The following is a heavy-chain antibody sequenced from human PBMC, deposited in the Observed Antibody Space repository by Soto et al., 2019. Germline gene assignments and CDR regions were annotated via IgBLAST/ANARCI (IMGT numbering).Heavy chain of an antibody. D-gene: IGHD2-2*02. Sequence: SETLSLTCAVYGGSFSGYYWSWIRQPPGKGLEWIGEINHSGSTNYNPSLKSRVTISVDTSKNQFSLKLSSVTAADTAVYYCARGRYCSSTSCYTKYYYYYRMDVWGQGTTVTVSS. V-gene: IGHV4-34*01. CDR2: INHSGST. J-gene: IGHJ6*02. CDR3: ARGRYCSSTSCYTKYYYYYRMDV. CDR1: GGSFSGYY.